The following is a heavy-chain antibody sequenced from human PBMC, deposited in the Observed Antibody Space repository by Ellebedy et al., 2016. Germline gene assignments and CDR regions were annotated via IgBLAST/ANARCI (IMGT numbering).Heavy chain of an antibody. D-gene: IGHD3-10*01. CDR2: ISDDGEDK. V-gene: IGHV3-30*18. CDR3: AKVRSSEFYNKYDMDV. J-gene: IGHJ6*02. CDR1: RFMVRPYA. Sequence: GESLKISXAASRFMVRPYAIHWVHQAPGKGLEWVAVISDDGEDKDYADSVKGRFTISRDNSKIRVYLQMNSLRLEDTAVYYCAKVRSSEFYNKYDMDVWGQGTTVTVSS.